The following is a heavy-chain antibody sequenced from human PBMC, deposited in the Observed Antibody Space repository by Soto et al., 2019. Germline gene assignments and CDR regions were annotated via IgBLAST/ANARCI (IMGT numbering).Heavy chain of an antibody. D-gene: IGHD2-2*01. Sequence: GGSLRLSCAASGFTFSNAWMNWVRQAPGKGLEWVGRIKSKTDGGTTDYAAPVKGRFTISRDDSKNTLYLQMNSLKTEDTAVYYCTTRLSGYQLLLEGGYIDYWGQGTLVTVSS. CDR2: IKSKTDGGTT. V-gene: IGHV3-15*07. CDR1: GFTFSNAW. J-gene: IGHJ4*02. CDR3: TTRLSGYQLLLEGGYIDY.